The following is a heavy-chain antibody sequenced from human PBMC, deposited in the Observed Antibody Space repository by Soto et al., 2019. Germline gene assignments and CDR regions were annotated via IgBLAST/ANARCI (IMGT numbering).Heavy chain of an antibody. J-gene: IGHJ4*02. CDR3: AKDLSSGYSYPDY. CDR2: ISYDGSNK. Sequence: QVQLVESGGGVVQPGRYLSLSCAASGFTFSSYGMHWVRQAPGKGLEWVAVISYDGSNKYYADSVKGRFTISRDNSKNTLYLQMNSLRAEDTAVYYCAKDLSSGYSYPDYWGQGTLVTVSS. CDR1: GFTFSSYG. V-gene: IGHV3-30*18. D-gene: IGHD5-12*01.